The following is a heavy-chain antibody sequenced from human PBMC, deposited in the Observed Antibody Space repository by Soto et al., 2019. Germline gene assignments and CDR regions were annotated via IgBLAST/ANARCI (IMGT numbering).Heavy chain of an antibody. CDR2: NIPIFGTT. CDR3: ARAGGVVVTGLPLQS. D-gene: IGHD2-21*02. V-gene: IGHV1-69*12. CDR1: GGTLGSYG. Sequence: QVQLVQSGAEVKKPGSSVKVSCKASGGTLGSYGISWVRQAPGQGLEWMGVNIPIFGTTNYAQKFQGRVTITADESTNTAYMELNSLRSEDTAVYYCARAGGVVVTGLPLQSWGPGTLVTVSS. J-gene: IGHJ1*01.